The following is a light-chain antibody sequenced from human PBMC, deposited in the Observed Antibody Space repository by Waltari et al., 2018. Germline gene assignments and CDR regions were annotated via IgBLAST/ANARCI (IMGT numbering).Light chain of an antibody. CDR2: WAS. Sequence: DIVMPQSPASLTVFRAERATINARSIPVFSDHVNNKNFLAWYRQKPGQPPTLLISWASTREFGVPDRFSGSGSGTEFTLTISSLQAEDVAVYYCQQYYNTPPTFGQGTKVEIK. CDR1: PVFSDHVNNKNF. V-gene: IGKV4-1*01. J-gene: IGKJ1*01. CDR3: QQYYNTPPT.